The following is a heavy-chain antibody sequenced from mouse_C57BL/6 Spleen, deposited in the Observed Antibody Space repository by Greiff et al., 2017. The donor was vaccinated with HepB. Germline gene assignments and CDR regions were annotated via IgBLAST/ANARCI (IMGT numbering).Heavy chain of an antibody. CDR1: GYSITSGYD. J-gene: IGHJ3*01. D-gene: IGHD1-1*01. CDR2: ISYSGST. V-gene: IGHV3-1*01. Sequence: EVQLQQSGPGMVKPSQSLSLTCTVTGYSITSGYDWHWIRHFPGNKLEWMGYISYSGSTNYNPSLKSRISITHDTSKNHFFLKLNSVTTVDTATYYCARGGYYYGEEAWFAYWGQGTLVTVSA. CDR3: ARGGYYYGEEAWFAY.